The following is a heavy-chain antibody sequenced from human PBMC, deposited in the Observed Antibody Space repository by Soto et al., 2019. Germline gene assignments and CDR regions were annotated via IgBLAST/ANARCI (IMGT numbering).Heavy chain of an antibody. V-gene: IGHV3-30*18. J-gene: IGHJ4*02. CDR2: ISYDGSNK. CDR3: AKDLGSGVVPAVPYDY. D-gene: IGHD2-2*01. Sequence: QVQLVESGGGVVQPGRSLRLSCAASGFTFSSYGMHWVRQAPGKGLEWVAVISYDGSNKYYADSVKGRFTIYRDNSKNTLYLQMNSLRAEDTAVYYCAKDLGSGVVPAVPYDYWGQGTLVTVSS. CDR1: GFTFSSYG.